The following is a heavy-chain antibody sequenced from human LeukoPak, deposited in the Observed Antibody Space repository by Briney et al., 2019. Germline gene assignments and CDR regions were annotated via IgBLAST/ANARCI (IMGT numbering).Heavy chain of an antibody. CDR3: AREARRDGYNYVAY. CDR2: IYTSGST. D-gene: IGHD5-24*01. V-gene: IGHV4-4*07. CDR1: DGSVSDYY. Sequence: SETLSLTCTVSDGSVSDYYWSWIRQSAGKGLELIGRIYTSGSTNYNPSFKSRVTMSVDTSKNQFSLELSSVTAADTAVYYCAREARRDGYNYVAYWGQGTLVTVSS. J-gene: IGHJ4*02.